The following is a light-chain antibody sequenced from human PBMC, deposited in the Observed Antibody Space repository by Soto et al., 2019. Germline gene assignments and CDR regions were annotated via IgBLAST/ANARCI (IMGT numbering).Light chain of an antibody. V-gene: IGKV1-39*01. CDR3: QQSYNMPST. CDR1: QSISRY. Sequence: DIQMTQSPSSLSASVGDTVTITCRASQSISRYLNWYQQKPGKAPKLLIYAASSLQSGLPSRFSGAQSGTDFTLTISSLQPEDLGTYFCQQSYNMPSTFLPGPKVDIK. J-gene: IGKJ3*01. CDR2: AAS.